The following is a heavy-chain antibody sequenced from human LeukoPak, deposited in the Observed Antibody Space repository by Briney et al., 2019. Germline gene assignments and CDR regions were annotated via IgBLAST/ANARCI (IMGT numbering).Heavy chain of an antibody. CDR3: ARGRQNSGSYSDAFDI. V-gene: IGHV3-21*01. CDR2: ISSSSIYI. J-gene: IGHJ3*02. CDR1: GFTFSSSS. Sequence: GGSLRLSCAGSGFTFSSSSMHWVRQAPGKGLEWVSSISSSSIYIYYADSLKGRFTISRDNAKNSLSLQMNSLRAEDTAVYYCARGRQNSGSYSDAFDIWGQGTVVTVSS. D-gene: IGHD1-26*01.